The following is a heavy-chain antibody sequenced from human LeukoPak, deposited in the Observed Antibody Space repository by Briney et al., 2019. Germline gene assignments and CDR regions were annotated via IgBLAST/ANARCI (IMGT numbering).Heavy chain of an antibody. J-gene: IGHJ4*02. D-gene: IGHD3-16*02. V-gene: IGHV3-23*01. CDR2: ISGSGGST. Sequence: GGSLRLSCAASGFTFSSYAMSWVRQAPGKGLEWVSAISGSGGSTYYADSVKGRFTISRDNSKNTLYLQMNSLRAEDTAVYYCAKQEREYDYVWGSYPYWGQGTLVTVSS. CDR3: AKQEREYDYVWGSYPY. CDR1: GFTFSSYA.